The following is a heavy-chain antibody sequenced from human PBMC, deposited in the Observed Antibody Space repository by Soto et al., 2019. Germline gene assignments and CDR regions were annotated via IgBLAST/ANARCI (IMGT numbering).Heavy chain of an antibody. D-gene: IGHD1-26*01. CDR3: ARTPLL. CDR2: IYYSGST. Sequence: SETLSLTCAVYGGSFSGYYWSWIRQHPGKGLEWIGYIYYSGSTYYNPSLKSRVTISVDTSKNQFSLKLSSVTAADTAVYYCARTPLLWGQGTLVTVSS. J-gene: IGHJ4*02. V-gene: IGHV4-31*11. CDR1: GGSFSGYY.